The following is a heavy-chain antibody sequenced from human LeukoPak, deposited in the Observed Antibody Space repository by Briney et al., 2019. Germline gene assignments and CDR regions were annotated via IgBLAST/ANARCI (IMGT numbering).Heavy chain of an antibody. CDR2: IHYSGKA. D-gene: IGHD3-3*01. Sequence: SETLSLTCTVSGGSISGNYWTWTRQPPGKGLEWIGQIHYSGKADYNPSLRSRITISVDTSKNQMFPKVSSVTAADTAVYYCARFGVYYDMDVWGQGTTVTVSS. CDR1: GGSISGNY. CDR3: ARFGVYYDMDV. V-gene: IGHV4-59*01. J-gene: IGHJ6*02.